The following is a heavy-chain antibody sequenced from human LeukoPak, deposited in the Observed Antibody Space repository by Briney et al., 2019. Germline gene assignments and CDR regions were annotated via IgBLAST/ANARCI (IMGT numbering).Heavy chain of an antibody. CDR1: GGSISSGSYY. D-gene: IGHD4-11*01. J-gene: IGHJ2*01. Sequence: PSETLSLTCTVSGGSISSGSYYWSWIRQPAGKGLEWIGRIYTSGSTNYNPSLKSRVTISVDTSKNQFSLKLSSVTAADTAVYYCARGDYTTPRYWYFDLWGRGTLVTVSS. V-gene: IGHV4-61*02. CDR3: ARGDYTTPRYWYFDL. CDR2: IYTSGST.